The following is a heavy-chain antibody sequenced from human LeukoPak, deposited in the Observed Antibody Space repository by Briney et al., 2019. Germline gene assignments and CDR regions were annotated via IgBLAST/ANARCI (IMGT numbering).Heavy chain of an antibody. CDR1: GFTFRDYT. V-gene: IGHV3-23*01. CDR2: ISSDGGAT. D-gene: IGHD1-14*01. Sequence: GGSLRLSCAASGFTFRDYTMNWVRQTPGKGLEWISAISSDGGATYYTDSVKGRFTISRDNSKNTLYLQMSSLRVDDTAVYYCARDRRADSSSHPFFDDWVQGALVTVSS. J-gene: IGHJ4*02. CDR3: ARDRRADSSSHPFFDD.